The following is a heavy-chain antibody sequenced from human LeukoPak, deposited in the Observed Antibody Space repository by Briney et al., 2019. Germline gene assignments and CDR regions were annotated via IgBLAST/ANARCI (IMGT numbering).Heavy chain of an antibody. CDR3: ARDRYGLLTY. CDR2: IYSGGST. D-gene: IGHD3-9*01. V-gene: IGHV3-66*01. Sequence: GGSLRLSCAASGFTVSSNYMSWVRQAPGKGLEWVSVIYSGGSTYCADSVKGRFTISRDNSKNTLYLQMNSLRAEDTAVYYCARDRYGLLTYWGQGTLVTVSS. J-gene: IGHJ4*02. CDR1: GFTVSSNY.